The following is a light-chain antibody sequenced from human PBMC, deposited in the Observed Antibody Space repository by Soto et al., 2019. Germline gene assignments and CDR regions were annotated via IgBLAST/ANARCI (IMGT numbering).Light chain of an antibody. J-gene: IGLJ1*01. CDR2: PNN. CDR1: TSSIGSNT. Sequence: QSVLTQPPSASGTPGQRVTISCSGSTSSIGSNTVTWYQQLPGTAPKLLIYPNNQRPSGVPDRFSGSKSGTSASLAISGLQSEDEADYYCASWDDSLNGYVFGTGTQLTVL. CDR3: ASWDDSLNGYV. V-gene: IGLV1-44*01.